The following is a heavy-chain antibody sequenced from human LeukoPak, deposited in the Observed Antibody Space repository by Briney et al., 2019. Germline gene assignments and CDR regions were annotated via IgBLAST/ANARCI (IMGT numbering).Heavy chain of an antibody. D-gene: IGHD3-3*02. Sequence: GGSLRLSCAASGFTFRSSLMSWVRQPPGRALEWVSSFVSSDDTANYAPSVTVPFTISTDNYNTSVYPQTSNPGAVDTVVYYCAKKSFSTGGFDIWGQGTMVTVSS. V-gene: IGHV3-23*05. J-gene: IGHJ3*02. CDR2: FVSSDDTA. CDR1: GFTFRSSL. CDR3: AKKSFSTGGFDI.